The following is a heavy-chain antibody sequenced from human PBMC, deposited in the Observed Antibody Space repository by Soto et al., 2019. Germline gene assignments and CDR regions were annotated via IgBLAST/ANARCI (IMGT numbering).Heavy chain of an antibody. CDR3: ASAPRRKYGYPTYFDY. V-gene: IGHV4-59*01. Sequence: PSETLSLTCTVSGGSISSYYWSWIRQPPGKGLEWIGYIYYSGSTNYNPSLKSRVTISVDTSKNQFSLKLSSVTAADTAVYYCASAPRRKYGYPTYFDYWDQGTLVTVSS. D-gene: IGHD2-2*03. CDR2: IYYSGST. CDR1: GGSISSYY. J-gene: IGHJ4*02.